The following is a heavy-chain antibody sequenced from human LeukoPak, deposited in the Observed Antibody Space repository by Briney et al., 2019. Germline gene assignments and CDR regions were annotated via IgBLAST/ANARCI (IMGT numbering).Heavy chain of an antibody. CDR1: GYTFTSYG. D-gene: IGHD4-17*01. V-gene: IGHV1-18*01. CDR3: VRETNDYGDYVWFQH. Sequence: ASVKVSCKASGYTFTSYGISWVRQAPGQGLEWMGWISAYNGNTNYAQKLQGRVTMTTDTSTSTAYMELRSLRSGDTAVYYCVRETNDYGDYVWFQHWGQGTLVTVSS. J-gene: IGHJ1*01. CDR2: ISAYNGNT.